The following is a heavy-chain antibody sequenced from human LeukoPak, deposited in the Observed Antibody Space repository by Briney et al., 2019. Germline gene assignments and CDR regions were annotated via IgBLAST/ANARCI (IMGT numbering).Heavy chain of an antibody. CDR2: ISSSSSYT. Sequence: KPGGSLRLSCAASGFTFSDYYMSWIRQAPGKGLEWVSYISSSSSYTNYADSVKGRFTISRDNSKNTLYLQMNSLRAEDTAVYYCAREKYYDFWSGYYTSDAFDIWGQGTMVTVSS. CDR1: GFTFSDYY. D-gene: IGHD3-3*01. CDR3: AREKYYDFWSGYYTSDAFDI. J-gene: IGHJ3*02. V-gene: IGHV3-11*06.